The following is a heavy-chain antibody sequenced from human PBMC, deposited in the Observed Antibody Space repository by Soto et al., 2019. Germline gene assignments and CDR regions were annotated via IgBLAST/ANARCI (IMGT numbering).Heavy chain of an antibody. CDR2: INAGNGNT. CDR1: GYTFTSYA. D-gene: IGHD5-18*01. Sequence: QVQLVQSGAEVKKPGASVKVSCKASGYTFTSYAMHWVRQAPGQRLEWMGWINAGNGNTKYSQKSXXRXXITRDTSASTAYMEVSSLRSDDTAVYYCARGLNGYLHYFDYWGQGTLVTVSS. CDR3: ARGLNGYLHYFDY. V-gene: IGHV1-3*01. J-gene: IGHJ4*02.